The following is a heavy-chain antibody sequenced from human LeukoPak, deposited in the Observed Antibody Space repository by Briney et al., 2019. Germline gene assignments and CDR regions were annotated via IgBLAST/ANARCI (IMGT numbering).Heavy chain of an antibody. CDR2: ISTSSSPI. J-gene: IGHJ3*02. CDR3: ARDFTGSYYYGSGSVPAAFDI. D-gene: IGHD3-10*01. V-gene: IGHV3-48*01. Sequence: GGSLRLSCAASGFSFSNYSMNWVRQAPGKGLEWVSYISTSSSPIYYADSVKGRFTISRDNAKNSLYLQMSSLRAEDTALYYCARDFTGSYYYGSGSVPAAFDIWGQGSMVTVSS. CDR1: GFSFSNYS.